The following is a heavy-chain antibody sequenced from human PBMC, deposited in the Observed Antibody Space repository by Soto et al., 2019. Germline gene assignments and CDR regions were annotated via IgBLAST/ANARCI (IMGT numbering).Heavy chain of an antibody. CDR1: GYSFHNSG. CDR2: ISVFNGYA. CDR3: SKNGTTWFAS. V-gene: IGHV1-18*01. D-gene: IGHD1-1*01. Sequence: QVQLVQSGPELKKPGASVKVSCKTSGYSFHNSGISWVRQAPGQGLEWMGWISVFNGYAHSAQKFQGRGIMTADTFTSTAYMELRGLRSDDTAMYYCSKNGTTWFASWGQGTPVTVSS. J-gene: IGHJ5*01.